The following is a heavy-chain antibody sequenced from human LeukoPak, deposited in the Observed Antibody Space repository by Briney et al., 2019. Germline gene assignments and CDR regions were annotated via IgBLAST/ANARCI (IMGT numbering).Heavy chain of an antibody. CDR1: GGSISSGGYY. D-gene: IGHD6-13*01. CDR3: ARSYSSSWVPFDY. CDR2: IYYSGST. J-gene: IGHJ4*02. V-gene: IGHV4-61*08. Sequence: SQTLSLTCTVSGGSISSGGYYWSWIRQPPGKGLEWIGYIYYSGSTNYNPSLKSRVTISVDTSKNQFSLKLSSVTAADTAVYYCARSYSSSWVPFDYWGQGTLVTVSS.